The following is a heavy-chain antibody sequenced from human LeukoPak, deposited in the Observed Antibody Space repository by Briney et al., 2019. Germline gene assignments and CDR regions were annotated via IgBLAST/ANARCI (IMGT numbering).Heavy chain of an antibody. Sequence: PSETLSLTCTVSGGSISSGGYYRSWIRQPPGKGLEWIGYIYHSGSTYYNPSLRSRVTISVDRSKNQFSLKLSSVTAADTAVYYCARDPRGLYPFDYWGQGTLVTVSS. CDR1: GGSISSGGYY. V-gene: IGHV4-30-2*01. CDR3: ARDPRGLYPFDY. J-gene: IGHJ4*02. D-gene: IGHD2-2*02. CDR2: IYHSGST.